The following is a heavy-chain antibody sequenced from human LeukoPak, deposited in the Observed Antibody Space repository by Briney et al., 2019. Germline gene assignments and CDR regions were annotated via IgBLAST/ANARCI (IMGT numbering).Heavy chain of an antibody. CDR3: ARGAVVVAGIDY. CDR1: GGSFSGYY. V-gene: IGHV4-34*01. J-gene: IGHJ4*02. D-gene: IGHD6-19*01. Sequence: SETPSLTCAVYGGSFSGYYWSWIRQPPGKGLEWIGEINHSGSTNYNPSLKSRVTISVDTSKNQFSLKLSSVTAADTAVYYCARGAVVVAGIDYWGQGTLVTVSS. CDR2: INHSGST.